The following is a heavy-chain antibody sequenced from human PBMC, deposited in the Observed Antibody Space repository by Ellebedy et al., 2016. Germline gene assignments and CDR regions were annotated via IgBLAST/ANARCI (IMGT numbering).Heavy chain of an antibody. D-gene: IGHD3-9*01. V-gene: IGHV3-30*19. J-gene: IGHJ4*02. CDR3: ARGPYYDILTGYCVY. CDR2: IWYDGSNK. Sequence: GESLKISXAASGFTFSSYGMHWVRQAPGKGLEWVAVIWYDGSNKYYADSVKGRFTISRDNSKNTLYLQMNSLRAEDTAVYYCARGPYYDILTGYCVYWGQGTLVTVSS. CDR1: GFTFSSYG.